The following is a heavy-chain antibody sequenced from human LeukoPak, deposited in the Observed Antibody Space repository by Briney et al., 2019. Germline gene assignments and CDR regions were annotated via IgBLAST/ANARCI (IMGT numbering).Heavy chain of an antibody. D-gene: IGHD3-22*01. V-gene: IGHV3-21*01. J-gene: IGHJ1*01. CDR3: ARDPKGYYDTSGYYRYFQY. CDR1: GFTFSNYN. CDR2: ISSSTTFI. Sequence: GRSLRLSCAASGFTFSNYNMNWVRQAPGKGLEWVSSISSSTTFIYYADSVKGRFTVSRDNAKNSLYLQMNSLRAEDTAVYYCARDPKGYYDTSGYYRYFQYWGQGTLVTVSS.